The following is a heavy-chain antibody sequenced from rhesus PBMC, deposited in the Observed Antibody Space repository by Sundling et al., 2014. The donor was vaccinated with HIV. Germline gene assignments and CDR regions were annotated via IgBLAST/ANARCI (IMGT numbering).Heavy chain of an antibody. CDR2: ITNTGETK. V-gene: IGHV3S4*01. CDR1: GFTFSNYD. J-gene: IGHJ4*01. CDR3: TRGSSFGY. Sequence: EVQLVESGAGLVQPGGSLRLSCAASGFTFSNYDLSWVRQALGKGLEWVSSITNTGETKYYTNSVKGRFTISRDNAKTSLSLQMNSLKTEDTAVYYCTRGSSFGYWGQGVLVTVSS.